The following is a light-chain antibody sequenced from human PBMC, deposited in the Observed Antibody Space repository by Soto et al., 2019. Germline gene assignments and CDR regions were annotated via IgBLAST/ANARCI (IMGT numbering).Light chain of an antibody. V-gene: IGLV2-8*01. CDR3: SSYAGSSNV. CDR2: EVN. CDR1: SSDVGGYNY. J-gene: IGLJ1*01. Sequence: QSVLTQPPSASGSPGQSVAISCTGTSSDVGGYNYVSWYQQHPGKAPKLMIYEVNKRPSGVPDRFSGSKSGNTASLTVSGLQAEDAADYYCSSYAGSSNVFGTGTRSPS.